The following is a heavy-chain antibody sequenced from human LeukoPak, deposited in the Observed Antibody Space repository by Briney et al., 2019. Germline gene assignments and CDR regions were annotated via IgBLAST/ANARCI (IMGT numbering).Heavy chain of an antibody. CDR1: GGSISSGDYY. V-gene: IGHV4-61*02. Sequence: PSQTLSLTCTVPGGSISSGDYYWSWIRQPAGKGLEWVGRIYTSETTNYNPSLKGRVTMSVDTSKNQLSLKLSSVTAADTAVYYCARGGDYGDYSDYWGQGTLVTVSS. J-gene: IGHJ4*02. CDR3: ARGGDYGDYSDY. D-gene: IGHD4-17*01. CDR2: IYTSETT.